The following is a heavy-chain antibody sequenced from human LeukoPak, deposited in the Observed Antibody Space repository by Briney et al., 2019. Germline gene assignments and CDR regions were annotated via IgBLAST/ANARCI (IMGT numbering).Heavy chain of an antibody. Sequence: SETLSLTCTVSGGSISSYYCSWIRQPAGKGLEWIGRIYTSGSTNYNPSLKSRVTMSVDTSKNQFSLKLSSVTAADTAVYYCARDGYSSSWYPPYFDYWGQGTLVTVSS. CDR2: IYTSGST. CDR3: ARDGYSSSWYPPYFDY. D-gene: IGHD6-13*01. J-gene: IGHJ4*02. V-gene: IGHV4-4*07. CDR1: GGSISSYY.